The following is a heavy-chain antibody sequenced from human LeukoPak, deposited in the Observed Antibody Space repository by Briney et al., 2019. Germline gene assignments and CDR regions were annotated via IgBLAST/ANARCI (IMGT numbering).Heavy chain of an antibody. CDR1: GFTFSSYS. CDR2: ISSSSSTI. J-gene: IGHJ4*02. Sequence: PGGSLRLSCAASGFTFSSYSMNWVRQAPGKGLGWVSYISSSSSTIYYADSVKGRFTISRDNAQNSLYLQMNSLRVEDTAIYYCAREHISSSYCDFWGQGTLVTVSS. V-gene: IGHV3-48*04. D-gene: IGHD6-6*01. CDR3: AREHISSSYCDF.